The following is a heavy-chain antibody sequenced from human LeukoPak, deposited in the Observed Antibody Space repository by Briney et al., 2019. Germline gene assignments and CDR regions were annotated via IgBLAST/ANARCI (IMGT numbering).Heavy chain of an antibody. V-gene: IGHV3-23*01. J-gene: IGHJ4*02. CDR1: GFTFSSYA. CDR3: AKWGLSEDRGSGYSYGSYFDY. CDR2: ISGSGGST. D-gene: IGHD5-18*01. Sequence: GGSLRLSCAASGFTFSSYAMSWVRQAPGKGLEWVSAISGSGGSTYYADSVKGRFTISRDNSKNTLYPQMNSLRAEDTAVYYCAKWGLSEDRGSGYSYGSYFDYWGQGTLVTVSS.